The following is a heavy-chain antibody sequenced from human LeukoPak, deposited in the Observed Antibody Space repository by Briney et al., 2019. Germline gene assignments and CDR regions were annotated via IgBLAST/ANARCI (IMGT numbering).Heavy chain of an antibody. V-gene: IGHV4-39*07. D-gene: IGHD5-24*01. Sequence: SETLSLTCTVSGGSISSSSYYWGWIRQPPGKGLEWIGSIYYSGSTSYNPSLKSRVTISVDTSKNQFSLKLSSVTAADTAVYYCARERQVEMATITVFDIWGQGTMVTVSS. CDR2: IYYSGST. CDR3: ARERQVEMATITVFDI. CDR1: GGSISSSSYY. J-gene: IGHJ3*02.